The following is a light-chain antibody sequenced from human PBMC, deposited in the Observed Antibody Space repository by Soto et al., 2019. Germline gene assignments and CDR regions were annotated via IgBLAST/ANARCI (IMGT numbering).Light chain of an antibody. CDR1: QSVSSSY. V-gene: IGKV3-20*01. Sequence: EVVMTQSPATLSVSPGERAPLSCRASQSVSSSYLAWYQQKPGQAPRLLIYGASSRATGIPDRFSGSGSGTDFTLTISRLEPEDFAVYYCQQYGSSQAFGGGTKVDIK. J-gene: IGKJ4*01. CDR3: QQYGSSQA. CDR2: GAS.